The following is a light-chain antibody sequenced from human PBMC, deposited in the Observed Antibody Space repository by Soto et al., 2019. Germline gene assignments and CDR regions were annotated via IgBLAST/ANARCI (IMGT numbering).Light chain of an antibody. CDR3: QHYDTYSPMWT. CDR1: QSINW. CDR2: EAS. Sequence: DRRIIQTTSTLSASVGDRITITCRATQSINWLAWYQQKPGKAPKLLIFEASRLESGVPSRFSGSGSGTEFTLTISSLQPDDFGTYYCQHYDTYSPMWTFGQGTKVDIK. J-gene: IGKJ1*01. V-gene: IGKV1-5*03.